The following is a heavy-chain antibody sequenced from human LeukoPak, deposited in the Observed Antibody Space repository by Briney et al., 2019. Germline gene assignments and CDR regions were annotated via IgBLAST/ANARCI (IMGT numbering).Heavy chain of an antibody. V-gene: IGHV4-39*01. CDR2: IYYSGST. Sequence: SETLSLTCTVSGGSISSSSYYWGWIRQPPGKGLEWIGSIYYSGSTYYNPSLKSRVTISVDTSKNQFSLKLSSVTAADTAVYYCARVTYSNYGCWFDPWGQGTLVTVSS. CDR3: ARVTYSNYGCWFDP. CDR1: GGSISSSSYY. D-gene: IGHD4-11*01. J-gene: IGHJ5*02.